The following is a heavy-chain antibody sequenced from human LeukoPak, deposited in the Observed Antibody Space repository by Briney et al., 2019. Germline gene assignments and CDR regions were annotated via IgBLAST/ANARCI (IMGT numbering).Heavy chain of an antibody. CDR3: ARQGHVRQHTSSYYGMDV. D-gene: IGHD6-6*01. CDR1: GYTFTSYG. J-gene: IGHJ6*02. V-gene: IGHV1-18*01. Sequence: ASVKVSCKASGYTFTSYGISWVRQAPGQGLEWMGWISAYNGNTNYAQKLQGRVTMTTDTSTSTAYMELRSLRSEDTAVYYCARQGHVRQHTSSYYGMDVWGQGTTVTVSS. CDR2: ISAYNGNT.